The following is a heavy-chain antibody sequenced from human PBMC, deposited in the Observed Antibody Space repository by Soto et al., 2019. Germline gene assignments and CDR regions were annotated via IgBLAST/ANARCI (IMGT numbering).Heavy chain of an antibody. CDR1: GYTFASYA. Sequence: QVQLVQSGAEVKKPGASVKVSCKASGYTFASYAISWMRQAPGQGLEWMGWISPYNGNTNHAQKLPGRVTLTTDTPTSTDYLELRSLRSDDTAVYYCARDPPPPDYWGQGTLVTVSS. CDR2: ISPYNGNT. J-gene: IGHJ4*02. CDR3: ARDPPPPDY. V-gene: IGHV1-18*01.